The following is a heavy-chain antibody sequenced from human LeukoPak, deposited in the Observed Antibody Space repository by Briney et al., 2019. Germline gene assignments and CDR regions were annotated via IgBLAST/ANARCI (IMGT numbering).Heavy chain of an antibody. Sequence: GGSLRLSCAASGFTFSSYGMHWVRQAPGEGLEWVAVISNEASIQYYADSVKGRFTISRDNSKNTLYLQMNSLRAEDTAVYYCASDRSYCSGGSCLGGYFDYWGQGTLVTVSS. CDR2: ISNEASIQ. D-gene: IGHD2-15*01. CDR1: GFTFSSYG. V-gene: IGHV3-30*03. CDR3: ASDRSYCSGGSCLGGYFDY. J-gene: IGHJ4*02.